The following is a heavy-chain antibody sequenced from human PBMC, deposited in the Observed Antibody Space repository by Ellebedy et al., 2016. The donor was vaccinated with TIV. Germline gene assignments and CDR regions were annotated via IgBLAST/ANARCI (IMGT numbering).Heavy chain of an antibody. J-gene: IGHJ4*02. CDR2: IYYSGNT. Sequence: MPSETLSLTCTVSGGSISSYYWSWIRQPPGKGLEWIGYIYYSGNTNYNPSLKSRVTISVDTSKNQFSLKVSSVTAADTAVYYCARREAGMGRFDYWGQGILVTVSS. CDR3: ARREAGMGRFDY. V-gene: IGHV4-59*08. D-gene: IGHD5-18*01. CDR1: GGSISSYY.